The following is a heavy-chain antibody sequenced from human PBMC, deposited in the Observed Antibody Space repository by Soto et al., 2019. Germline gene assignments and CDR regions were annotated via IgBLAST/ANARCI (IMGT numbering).Heavy chain of an antibody. CDR1: GGSISSGGYS. CDR3: ARGAPFGR. Sequence: QLQLQESGSGLVKPSQTLSLTCAVSGGSISSGGYSWSWIRQPPGKGLEWIGYIYHSGSTYYNPSLKSRVTMSVDRSKNQFSLKRSSVTAADTAVYYCARGAPFGRWGQGTLVTVSS. D-gene: IGHD3-3*01. V-gene: IGHV4-30-2*01. CDR2: IYHSGST. J-gene: IGHJ4*02.